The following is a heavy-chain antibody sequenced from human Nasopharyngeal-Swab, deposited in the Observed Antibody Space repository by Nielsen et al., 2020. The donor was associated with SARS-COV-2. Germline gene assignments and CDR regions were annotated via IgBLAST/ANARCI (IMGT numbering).Heavy chain of an antibody. CDR2: INPNSGGT. Sequence: ASVKVSCKASGYIFIGYYMHWVRQPPGQGLEWMGWINPNSGGTNYEQKFQGWVTMTRDTSISTAYMELSRLRSDDTAVYYCARDSGAVGTDYWGQGTLVTVSS. D-gene: IGHD6-19*01. CDR1: GYIFIGYY. CDR3: ARDSGAVGTDY. V-gene: IGHV1-2*04. J-gene: IGHJ4*02.